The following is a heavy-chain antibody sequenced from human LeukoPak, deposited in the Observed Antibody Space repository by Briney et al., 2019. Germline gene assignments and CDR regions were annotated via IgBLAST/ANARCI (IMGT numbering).Heavy chain of an antibody. J-gene: IGHJ6*02. CDR2: IWYDGSNK. Sequence: GGSLRLSCAASGFTFSSNVMIWVRQAPGKGLEWVAVIWYDGSNKYYADSVKGRFTISRDNSKNTLYLQMNSLRAEDTAVYYCARDRYGDYLGMDVWGQGTTVTASS. V-gene: IGHV3-33*08. CDR1: GFTFSSNV. D-gene: IGHD4-17*01. CDR3: ARDRYGDYLGMDV.